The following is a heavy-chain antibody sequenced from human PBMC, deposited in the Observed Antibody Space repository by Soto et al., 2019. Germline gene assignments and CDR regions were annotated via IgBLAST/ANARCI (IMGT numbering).Heavy chain of an antibody. CDR1: GFTFTSSA. J-gene: IGHJ1*01. Sequence: SVKVSCKASGFTFTSSAVQWVRQARGQRLEWIGWIVVGSGNTNYAQKFQERVTITRDMSTSTAYMELSSLRSEDTAMYYCAAAKLYGDGAEYFQHWGQGTLVTVSS. CDR3: AAAKLYGDGAEYFQH. CDR2: IVVGSGNT. D-gene: IGHD4-17*01. V-gene: IGHV1-58*01.